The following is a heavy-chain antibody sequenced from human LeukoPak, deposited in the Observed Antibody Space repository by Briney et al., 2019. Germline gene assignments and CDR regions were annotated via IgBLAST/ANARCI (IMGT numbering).Heavy chain of an antibody. Sequence: GGSLRLSCAASGFTFSSYAMSWVRQAPGKGLEWVSAISGSGGSTYYADSVKGRFTISRDNSKSTLYLQMNSLETEDTAVYYCARGGPNGDPDYWGQGTLVTVSS. V-gene: IGHV3-23*01. CDR2: ISGSGGST. CDR1: GFTFSSYA. J-gene: IGHJ4*02. CDR3: ARGGPNGDPDY. D-gene: IGHD4-17*01.